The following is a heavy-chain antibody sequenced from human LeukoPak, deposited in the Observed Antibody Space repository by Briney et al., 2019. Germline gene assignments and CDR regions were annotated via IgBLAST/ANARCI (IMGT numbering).Heavy chain of an antibody. CDR2: ISGSGGST. CDR3: ARDLKQYDFWSGYYGN. Sequence: PGGSLRLSCAASGFTFDDYAMHWVRQAPGKGLEWVSGISGSGGSTYYADSVKGRFTISRDNAKNSLYLQMNSLRAEDTAVYYCARDLKQYDFWSGYYGNWGQGTLVTVSS. J-gene: IGHJ4*02. CDR1: GFTFDDYA. V-gene: IGHV3-9*01. D-gene: IGHD3-3*01.